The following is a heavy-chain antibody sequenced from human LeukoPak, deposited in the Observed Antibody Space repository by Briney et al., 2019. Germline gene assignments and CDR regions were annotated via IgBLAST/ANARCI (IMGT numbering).Heavy chain of an antibody. CDR2: INPNSGGT. CDR3: ARAENIVVVPAAIFDP. D-gene: IGHD2-2*02. CDR1: GYTFTGYY. J-gene: IGHJ5*02. Sequence: ASVKVSCKACGYTFTGYYMHWVRQAPGQGLEWMGWINPNSGGTNYAQKFQGRVTMTRDTSISTAYMEPSRLRSDDTAVYYCARAENIVVVPAAIFDPWGQGTLVTVSS. V-gene: IGHV1-2*02.